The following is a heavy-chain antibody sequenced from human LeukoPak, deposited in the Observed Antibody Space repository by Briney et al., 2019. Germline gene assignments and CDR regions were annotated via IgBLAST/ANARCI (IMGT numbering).Heavy chain of an antibody. CDR2: ISYDGSNK. J-gene: IGHJ4*02. Sequence: PGRSLRLSCAASGFTFSSYAMHWVRQAPGKGLEWVAVISYDGSNKYYADSVKGRFTISRDNSKNTLYLQMNSLRAEDTAVYYCAREGTNYDILTGYYKSGIFDYWGQGTLVTGSS. D-gene: IGHD3-9*01. V-gene: IGHV3-30-3*01. CDR3: AREGTNYDILTGYYKSGIFDY. CDR1: GFTFSSYA.